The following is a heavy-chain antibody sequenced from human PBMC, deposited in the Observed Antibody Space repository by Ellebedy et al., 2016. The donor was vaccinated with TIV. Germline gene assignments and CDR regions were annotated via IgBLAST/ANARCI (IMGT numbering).Heavy chain of an antibody. J-gene: IGHJ6*02. Sequence: GESLKISCAASGFYFSTYWMNWVRQAPGKGLEWVANIKQDGSEKYYVDSVKGRFTISTDNAKNSLYLQMNSLRAEDTALYYCAGGYGMDVWGQGTTVTVSS. D-gene: IGHD3-16*01. V-gene: IGHV3-7*03. CDR3: AGGYGMDV. CDR1: GFYFSTYW. CDR2: IKQDGSEK.